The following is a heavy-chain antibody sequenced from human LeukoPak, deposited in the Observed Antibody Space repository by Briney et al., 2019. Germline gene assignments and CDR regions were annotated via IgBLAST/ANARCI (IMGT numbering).Heavy chain of an antibody. CDR1: PYSFTSHW. CDR2: VYAGDSDT. Sequence: GESLKISFTSSPYSFTSHWIGWVRQKPGKGLEWVGLVYAGDSDTIYSPSFQGQVTMSADKSSSTVYLQWSGLKASDTATYFCARQNRGGSHTTGYYFDYWGLGTLVTVSS. CDR3: ARQNRGGSHTTGYYFDY. J-gene: IGHJ4*02. V-gene: IGHV5-51*01. D-gene: IGHD1-26*01.